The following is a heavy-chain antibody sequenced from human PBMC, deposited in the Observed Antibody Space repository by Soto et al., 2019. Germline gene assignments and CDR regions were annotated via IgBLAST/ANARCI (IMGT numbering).Heavy chain of an antibody. D-gene: IGHD2-2*01. J-gene: IGHJ5*02. CDR3: AGALGYCSSTSCYAWFDP. CDR2: MNPNSGNT. Sequence: QVQLVQSGAEVKKPGASVKVSCKASGYTFTSYDINWVRQATGQGLEWMGWMNPNSGNTGYAQKFQGRVTMTRNTSIITAYMELSSLRSEDTAVYYCAGALGYCSSTSCYAWFDPWGQGTLVTVSS. CDR1: GYTFTSYD. V-gene: IGHV1-8*01.